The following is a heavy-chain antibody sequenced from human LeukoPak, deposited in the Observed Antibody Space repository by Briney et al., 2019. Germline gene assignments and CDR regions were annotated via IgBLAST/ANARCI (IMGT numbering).Heavy chain of an antibody. CDR1: GFTFDDYA. D-gene: IGHD1-26*01. V-gene: IGHV3-9*01. J-gene: IGHJ4*02. CDR3: AKEGGSIVGGTIPFDY. Sequence: GGSLRLSCAASGFTFDDYAMHWVRQAPGKGLEWVSGISWNSGSIGYADSVKGRFTISRDNAKNSLYLQMNSLRAEDTAKYYCAKEGGSIVGGTIPFDYWGQGTLVTVSS. CDR2: ISWNSGSI.